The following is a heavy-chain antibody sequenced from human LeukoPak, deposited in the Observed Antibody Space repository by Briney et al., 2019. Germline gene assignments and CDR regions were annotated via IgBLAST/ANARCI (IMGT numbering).Heavy chain of an antibody. V-gene: IGHV3-71*01. Sequence: GGSLRLSCAASGFTVSSNYMSWVRQAPGKGLERVGFIRSKTYGGTTEYAASVKGRFTISRDDSKSIAYLQMNSLKTEDTAVYYCSRVGKFFWDFDYWGQGTLVTVSS. CDR2: IRSKTYGGTT. D-gene: IGHD3-3*01. CDR1: GFTVSSNY. J-gene: IGHJ4*02. CDR3: SRVGKFFWDFDY.